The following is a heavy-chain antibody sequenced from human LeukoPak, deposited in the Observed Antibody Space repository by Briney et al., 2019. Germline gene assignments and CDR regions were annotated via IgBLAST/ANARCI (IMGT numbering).Heavy chain of an antibody. V-gene: IGHV1-2*02. J-gene: IGHJ4*02. CDR2: INPNSGDT. CDR3: ARDQGSLTRSWYTGY. D-gene: IGHD6-13*01. Sequence: ASVKVSCKASGYTFTDYYVHWVRQAPGQGLEWMGWINPNSGDTSYAQKFQGRVTMTSDTSISTAYMELRRLTPDDTAVYFCARDQGSLTRSWYTGYWGQGTQVTVSS. CDR1: GYTFTDYY.